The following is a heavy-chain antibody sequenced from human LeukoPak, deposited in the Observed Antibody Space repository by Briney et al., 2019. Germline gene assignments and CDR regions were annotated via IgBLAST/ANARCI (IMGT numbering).Heavy chain of an antibody. V-gene: IGHV3-23*01. J-gene: IGHJ4*02. CDR3: AKDLKVTITHNTGY. CDR2: ISGSGVST. Sequence: GGSLRLSCAASGFTFSHHAMSWVRQAPGKGLEWVSAISGSGVSTYYADSVKGRFTISRDNSKNTLYLQMDSLRAEDTAIYHCAKDLKVTITHNTGYWGQGTLVTVSS. CDR1: GFTFSHHA. D-gene: IGHD5-24*01.